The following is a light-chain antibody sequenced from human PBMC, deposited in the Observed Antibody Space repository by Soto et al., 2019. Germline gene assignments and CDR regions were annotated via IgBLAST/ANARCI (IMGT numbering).Light chain of an antibody. V-gene: IGKV3-20*01. CDR3: QQYGSSPRR. J-gene: IGKJ1*01. CDR1: QSVSSSY. CDR2: GAS. Sequence: EIVLTQSPGTLSLSPGERATLSCRASQSVSSSYLAWYQQKPGQAPRLLIYGASSRATGIPDRFSGSGSGTVFTLTISRLEPEDFAVYYCQQYGSSPRRFGQGTKVEIK.